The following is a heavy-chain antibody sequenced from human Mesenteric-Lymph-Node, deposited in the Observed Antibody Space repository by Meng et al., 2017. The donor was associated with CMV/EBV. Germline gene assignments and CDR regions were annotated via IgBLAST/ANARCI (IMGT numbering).Heavy chain of an antibody. J-gene: IGHJ6*02. D-gene: IGHD3-16*01. CDR3: ATPKIETPLPIEGLFYYYGLDV. Sequence: SETLSLTCAVSGGPLRGYHWNWIRQPPGKGLEWVGEINYSGSTDYNPSLMGRVTISADTSKNHFSLRLTSVTAADTAVYYCATPKIETPLPIEGLFYYYGLDVWGQGTTVTVSS. CDR2: INYSGST. CDR1: GGPLRGYH. V-gene: IGHV4-34*01.